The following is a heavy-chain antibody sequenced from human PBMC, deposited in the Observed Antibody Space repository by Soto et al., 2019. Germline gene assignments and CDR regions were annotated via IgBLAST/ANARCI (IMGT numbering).Heavy chain of an antibody. J-gene: IGHJ4*02. Sequence: GGSLRLSCAASGFNFNVYAMTWVRQAPGKGLEWVSTTGATGRTTYYADSVKGRFTVSRDNSKNTLDLQMSNLRAEDTAVYYCATVHNTSRSFDYWGQGTLVTVSS. D-gene: IGHD1-20*01. CDR1: GFNFNVYA. CDR3: ATVHNTSRSFDY. CDR2: TGATGRTT. V-gene: IGHV3-23*01.